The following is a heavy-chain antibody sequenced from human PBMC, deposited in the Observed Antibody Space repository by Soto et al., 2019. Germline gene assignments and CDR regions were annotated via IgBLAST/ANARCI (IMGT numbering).Heavy chain of an antibody. CDR3: AKRSPSGTYYFDY. V-gene: IGHV3-23*01. Sequence: GGSLRLSCAASGFTFTSYAMTWVRQGPGKGLEWVSSIGTTTGDLLYADSVKGRFTISRDNSRNTLYLQMNSLRTEDTAIYYCAKRSPSGTYYFDYWGQGTLVTVSS. CDR2: IGTTTGDL. CDR1: GFTFTSYA. J-gene: IGHJ4*02. D-gene: IGHD1-26*01.